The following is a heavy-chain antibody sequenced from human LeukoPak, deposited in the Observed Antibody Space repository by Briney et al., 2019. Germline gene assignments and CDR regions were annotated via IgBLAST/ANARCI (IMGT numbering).Heavy chain of an antibody. D-gene: IGHD7-27*01. V-gene: IGHV4-59*08. CDR2: IYYSGGT. CDR3: ARHGTLGSITYPLDY. J-gene: IGHJ4*02. Sequence: PSETLSLTCTVSGGSISSYYWSWIRQAPGKGLEWIGNIYYSGGTNYNPSLKSRVTMSVDTSKNQFSLKLSSVTAADTAVYYCARHGTLGSITYPLDYWGQGTLVTVSS. CDR1: GGSISSYY.